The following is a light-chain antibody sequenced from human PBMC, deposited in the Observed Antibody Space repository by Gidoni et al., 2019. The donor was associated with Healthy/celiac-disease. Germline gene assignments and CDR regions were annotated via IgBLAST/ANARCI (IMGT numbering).Light chain of an antibody. J-gene: IGKJ5*01. CDR2: GAS. CDR1: QSVSSSY. Sequence: EIVLTQSPGTLPLSPGERATLSCRASQSVSSSYLAWYQQTPGQAPRLLIYGASSGSGTDFTLTISRLEPEDFAVYYCQQYGSSPITFGQGTRLEIK. CDR3: QQYGSSPIT. V-gene: IGKV3-20*01.